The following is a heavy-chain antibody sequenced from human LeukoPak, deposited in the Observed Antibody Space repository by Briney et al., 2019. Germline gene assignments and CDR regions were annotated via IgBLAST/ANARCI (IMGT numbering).Heavy chain of an antibody. D-gene: IGHD2-2*01. V-gene: IGHV3-23*01. Sequence: GGSLRLSCAASGFTFSSYAMSWVRQAPGKGLEWVSAISGSGGSTYYADSVKGRFTISRDNSKNTLYLQMNSPRAEDTAVYYCAKDLSFTDIVVVPAASPNPSLDAFDIWGQGTMVTVSS. CDR3: AKDLSFTDIVVVPAASPNPSLDAFDI. CDR1: GFTFSSYA. CDR2: ISGSGGST. J-gene: IGHJ3*02.